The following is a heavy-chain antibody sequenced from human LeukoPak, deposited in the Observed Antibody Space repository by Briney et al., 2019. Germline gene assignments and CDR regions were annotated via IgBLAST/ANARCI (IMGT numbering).Heavy chain of an antibody. CDR1: GFTFSSYS. J-gene: IGHJ3*02. CDR2: ISSSYI. CDR3: ARVLHAFDI. Sequence: GGSLRLSCAASGFTFSSYSMNWVRQAPGKGLEWVSSISSSYIYYADSVKGRFTISRDNAKNSLYLQMNSLRAEDTAVYYCARVLHAFDIWGQGTMVTVSS. V-gene: IGHV3-21*01.